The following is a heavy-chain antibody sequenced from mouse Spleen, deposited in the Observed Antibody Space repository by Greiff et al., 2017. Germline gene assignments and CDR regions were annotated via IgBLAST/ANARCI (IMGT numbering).Heavy chain of an antibody. V-gene: IGHV1-82*01. CDR2: IYPGDGDT. D-gene: IGHD3-1*01. CDR1: GYAFSSSW. Sequence: QVQLQQSGPELVKPGASVKISCKASGYAFSSSWMNWVKQRPGQGLEWIGRIYPGDGDTNYNGKFKGKATLTADKSSSTAYMQLSSLTSEDSAVYFGARSSSACYYAMDYWGQGTSVTGSS. J-gene: IGHJ4*01. CDR3: ARSSSACYYAMDY.